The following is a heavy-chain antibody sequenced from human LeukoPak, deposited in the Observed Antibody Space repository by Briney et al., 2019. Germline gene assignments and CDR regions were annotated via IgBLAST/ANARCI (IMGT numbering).Heavy chain of an antibody. J-gene: IGHJ6*03. D-gene: IGHD4-17*01. Sequence: WVRQAPGKGLEWVAFIRYDGSNKYYADSVKGRFTISRDNSKNTLYLQMNSLRAEDTAVYYCAKDATTLPYYYYYMDVWGKGTTVTVSS. V-gene: IGHV3-30*02. CDR3: AKDATTLPYYYYYMDV. CDR2: IRYDGSNK.